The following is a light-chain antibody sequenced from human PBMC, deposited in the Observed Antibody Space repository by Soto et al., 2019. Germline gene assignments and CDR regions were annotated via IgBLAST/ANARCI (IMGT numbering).Light chain of an antibody. J-gene: IGKJ1*01. Sequence: DIQMTQSPSSLSASVVDRVTITCRASQSIGSWLAWYQQKPGKAPKLLIYAASTLQSGVPSRFSGSGSGTDFTLTISCLQSEDFATYYCQQYYSYPQTCGQGTKVDIK. CDR1: QSIGSW. CDR2: AAS. V-gene: IGKV1-5*01. CDR3: QQYYSYPQT.